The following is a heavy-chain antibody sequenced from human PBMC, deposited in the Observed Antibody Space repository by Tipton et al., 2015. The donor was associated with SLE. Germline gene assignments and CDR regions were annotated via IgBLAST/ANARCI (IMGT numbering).Heavy chain of an antibody. V-gene: IGHV4-34*09. CDR3: ARVGSYFDY. CDR2: INHSGRT. CDR1: GGSFSGSY. J-gene: IGHJ4*02. Sequence: TLSLTCAVFGGSFSGSYWTWTRQSPGKGLEWIGEINHSGRTNYNPSLKSRVTISIHTSKNQFSLKLSSVTAADTAVYYCARVGSYFDYWGQGTLVTVSS.